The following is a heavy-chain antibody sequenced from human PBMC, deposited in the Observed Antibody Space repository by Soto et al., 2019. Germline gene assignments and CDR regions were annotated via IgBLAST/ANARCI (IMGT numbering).Heavy chain of an antibody. CDR2: TSAYNGNT. CDR3: ARRQWLVGGYYYGMDV. D-gene: IGHD6-19*01. Sequence: QVQLVQSGAEVKKPGASVKVSCKASGYTFTSYGISWVRQAPGQGLEWMGWTSAYNGNTNYAQKLQGRVTMTTDTATSTAYMGRRRLRSDDTAVYYCARRQWLVGGYYYGMDVWGQGTTVTVSS. CDR1: GYTFTSYG. J-gene: IGHJ6*02. V-gene: IGHV1-18*01.